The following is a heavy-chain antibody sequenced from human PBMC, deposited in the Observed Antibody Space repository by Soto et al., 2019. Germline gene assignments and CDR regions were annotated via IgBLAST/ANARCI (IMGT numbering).Heavy chain of an antibody. V-gene: IGHV3-15*07. D-gene: IGHD3-22*01. CDR3: TTLQYYDSSGYPVDY. J-gene: IGHJ4*02. Sequence: GGSLRLSCAASGFTFSNAWMNWVRQAPGKGLEWVGRIKSKTDGGTTDYAAPVKGRFTISRDDSKNTLYLQMNSLKTEDTAVYYCTTLQYYDSSGYPVDYWGQGTLVTRLL. CDR1: GFTFSNAW. CDR2: IKSKTDGGTT.